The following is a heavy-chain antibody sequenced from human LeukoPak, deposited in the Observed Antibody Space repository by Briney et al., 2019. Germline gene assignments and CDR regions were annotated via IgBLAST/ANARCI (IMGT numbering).Heavy chain of an antibody. V-gene: IGHV3-23*01. Sequence: GGSLRLSCAASGFTFSSYAMSWVRQAPGKGLEWVSAISGSGGSTFYADSVKGRFTISRDNSKNTLSLQMNSLRAEHTAVYYCAKVRNGYCSSTSCPFDYWGQGTLVTVSS. J-gene: IGHJ4*02. D-gene: IGHD2-2*01. CDR1: GFTFSSYA. CDR2: ISGSGGST. CDR3: AKVRNGYCSSTSCPFDY.